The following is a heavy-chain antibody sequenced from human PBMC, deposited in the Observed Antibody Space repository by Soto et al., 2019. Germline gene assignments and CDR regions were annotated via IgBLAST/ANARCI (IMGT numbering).Heavy chain of an antibody. D-gene: IGHD3-10*01. CDR1: GYTFTSYG. CDR2: ISAYNGNT. Sequence: ASVKVSFKASGYTFTSYGISWVRQAPGQGLEWMGWISAYNGNTNYAQKLQGRVTMTTDTSTSTAYMELRSLRSDDTAVYYCARDRGITMVRGAPGYWGQGTLVTVSS. CDR3: ARDRGITMVRGAPGY. J-gene: IGHJ4*02. V-gene: IGHV1-18*01.